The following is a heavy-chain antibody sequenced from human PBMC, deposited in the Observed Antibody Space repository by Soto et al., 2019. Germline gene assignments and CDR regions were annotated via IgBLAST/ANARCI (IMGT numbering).Heavy chain of an antibody. V-gene: IGHV3-74*01. D-gene: IGHD2-21*01. J-gene: IGHJ6*02. CDR3: ARGLKNYYGVAV. Sequence: EVQLVESGGGLLQPGGSLRLSCAASGFSFSTYWMHWVLQAPGKGLVWVSRIKGDGSTTPYADSVKGRFTISRDNAKNTLYLQMNSQGAEDTAVYYCARGLKNYYGVAVWVQGTTVTVSS. CDR2: IKGDGSTT. CDR1: GFSFSTYW.